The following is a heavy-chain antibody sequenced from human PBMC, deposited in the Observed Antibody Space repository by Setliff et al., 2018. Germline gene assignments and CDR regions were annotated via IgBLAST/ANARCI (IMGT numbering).Heavy chain of an antibody. CDR3: ARGKTFFGAFIRAFDI. Sequence: SETLSLTCTVSGDSISSSSFYWGWIRQPPEKGLEWIGSIYYSGSTYYNPALKSRITISVDTSKNQFSLKLSSVTAADTAVYHCARGKTFFGAFIRAFDIWGQGRMVTVSS. V-gene: IGHV4-39*01. CDR2: IYYSGST. D-gene: IGHD3-3*01. CDR1: GDSISSSSFY. J-gene: IGHJ3*02.